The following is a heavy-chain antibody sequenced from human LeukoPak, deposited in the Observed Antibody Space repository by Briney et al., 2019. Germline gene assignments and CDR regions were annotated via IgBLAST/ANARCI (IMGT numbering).Heavy chain of an antibody. J-gene: IGHJ4*02. Sequence: GGSLRLSCAVSGFTFSSYWMIWFRQAPGKGLEWVAHINQDGSVKNYVDSVKGRFTISRDNANNFLHLQMNSLRAEDTAVYYCAKDKNWNVCDYWGRGTLVTVSS. CDR3: AKDKNWNVCDY. CDR1: GFTFSSYW. V-gene: IGHV3-7*01. CDR2: INQDGSVK. D-gene: IGHD1-1*01.